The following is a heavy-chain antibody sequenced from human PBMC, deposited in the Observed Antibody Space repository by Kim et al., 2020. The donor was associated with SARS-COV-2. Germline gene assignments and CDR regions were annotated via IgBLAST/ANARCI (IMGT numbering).Heavy chain of an antibody. CDR3: ARAREYHLLGAGDLFDY. D-gene: IGHD2-2*01. V-gene: IGHV1-18*01. Sequence: ASVKVSCKASGYTFTSYGISWVRQAPGQGLEWMGWISGYNDNTNYAQKLQGRVTMTTDTSTSTAYMELRSLRSDDTAVYYCARAREYHLLGAGDLFDYWGQGTLVTVSS. CDR1: GYTFTSYG. J-gene: IGHJ4*02. CDR2: ISGYNDNT.